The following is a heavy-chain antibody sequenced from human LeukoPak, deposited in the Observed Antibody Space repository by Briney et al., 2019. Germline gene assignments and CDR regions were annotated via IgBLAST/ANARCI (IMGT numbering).Heavy chain of an antibody. CDR3: ARDTGRASWFDP. CDR2: IYSGGST. J-gene: IGHJ5*02. CDR1: GFTVSSNY. Sequence: GGSLRLSCAASGFTVSSNYMSWVRQAPGKGLEWVSVIYSGGSTYYADSVKGRFTISRDNAKNSLYLQMNSLRAEDTAVYYCARDTGRASWFDPWGQGTLVTVSS. D-gene: IGHD4-11*01. V-gene: IGHV3-53*01.